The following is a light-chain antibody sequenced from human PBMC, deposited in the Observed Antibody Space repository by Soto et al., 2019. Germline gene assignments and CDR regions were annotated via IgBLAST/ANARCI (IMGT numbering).Light chain of an antibody. CDR2: EVS. Sequence: QSVLTQPASVSGSPGQSITISCTGTSTDVGGYNYVSWYQQHPGKAPKLMIYEVSNRPSGVSNRFSGSKSGNTVSLTISGLQAEDEADYYCSSYTTSSTQVFGGGTKLTVL. CDR1: STDVGGYNY. J-gene: IGLJ3*02. V-gene: IGLV2-14*01. CDR3: SSYTTSSTQV.